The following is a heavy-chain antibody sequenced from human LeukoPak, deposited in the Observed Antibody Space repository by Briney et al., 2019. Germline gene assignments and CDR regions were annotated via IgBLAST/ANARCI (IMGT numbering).Heavy chain of an antibody. CDR1: GYTFTGYY. J-gene: IGHJ3*02. CDR3: ARERDYVWGSYEPGDDAFDI. CDR2: INPNSGGT. V-gene: IGHV1-2*02. Sequence: ASVKVSCKASGYTFTGYYMHWVRQAPGQGLEWMGWINPNSGGTNYAQKFQGRVTMTRDTSISTAYMELSRLRSDDTAVYYCARERDYVWGSYEPGDDAFDIWGQGTMVTVSS. D-gene: IGHD3-16*01.